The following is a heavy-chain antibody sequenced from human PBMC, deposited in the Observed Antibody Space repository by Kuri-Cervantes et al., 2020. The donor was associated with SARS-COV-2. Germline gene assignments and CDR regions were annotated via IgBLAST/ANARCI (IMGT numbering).Heavy chain of an antibody. CDR3: ASRRGKEYSSSLGPWNFDL. V-gene: IGHV3-48*01. Sequence: GGSLRLSCAAPGFTFSSYAMSWVRQAPGKGLEWVSYISSSSSTIYYADSVKGRFTISRDNSKNTLYLQMNSLRAEDTAVYYCASRRGKEYSSSLGPWNFDLWGRGTLVTVSS. CDR2: ISSSSSTI. J-gene: IGHJ2*01. CDR1: GFTFSSYA. D-gene: IGHD6-6*01.